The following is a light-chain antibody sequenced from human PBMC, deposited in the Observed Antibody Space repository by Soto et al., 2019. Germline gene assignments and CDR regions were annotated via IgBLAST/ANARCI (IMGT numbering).Light chain of an antibody. CDR3: QQYDLYPWT. CDR2: TAS. Sequence: DIQMTQSPSTLSASVGDRVTITCRASQSISSWLAWYQQRPGKAPKLLIYTASSLKSGVPSRFSGSGSGTEFTLTISSLQPDDFATYYCQQYDLYPWTFGQGTKVEI. CDR1: QSISSW. J-gene: IGKJ1*01. V-gene: IGKV1-5*03.